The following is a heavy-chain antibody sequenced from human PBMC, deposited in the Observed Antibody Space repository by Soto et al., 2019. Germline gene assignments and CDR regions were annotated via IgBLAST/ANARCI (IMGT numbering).Heavy chain of an antibody. CDR2: INPSGGST. CDR3: ARVSATIDYYYYGMDV. J-gene: IGHJ6*02. D-gene: IGHD5-12*01. Sequence: GASVKVSCKASGYTFTSYYMHWVRQAPXQGLEWMGIINPSGGSTSYAQKFQGRVTMTRDTSTSTVYMELSSLRSEDTAVYYCARVSATIDYYYYGMDVWGQGTTVTVSS. CDR1: GYTFTSYY. V-gene: IGHV1-46*01.